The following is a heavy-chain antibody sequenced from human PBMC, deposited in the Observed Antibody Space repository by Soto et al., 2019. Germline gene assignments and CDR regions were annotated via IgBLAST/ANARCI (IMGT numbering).Heavy chain of an antibody. CDR2: IYYSGST. CDR3: ARVGALWFGEGGDY. Sequence: QLQLQESGPGLVKPSETLSLTCTVSGGSISSSSYYWGWIRQPPGKGLEWIGSIYYSGSTYYNPPLKCRVTISVDTSKNQFSLKLSSVTAAHTAVYYCARVGALWFGEGGDYWGQGTLVTVSS. J-gene: IGHJ4*02. D-gene: IGHD3-10*01. CDR1: GGSISSSSYY. V-gene: IGHV4-39*01.